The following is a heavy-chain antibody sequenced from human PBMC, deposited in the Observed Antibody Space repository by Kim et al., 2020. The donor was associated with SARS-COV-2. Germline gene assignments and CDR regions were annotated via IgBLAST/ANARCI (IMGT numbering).Heavy chain of an antibody. CDR2: IYYSGST. CDR3: ARDPQRYGPPYSSSGGFDY. Sequence: SETLSLTCTVSGGSISSGDYYWSWIRQPPGKGLEWIGYIYYSGSTYYNPSLKSRVTISVDTSKNQFSLKLSSVTAADTAVYYCARDPQRYGPPYSSSGGFDYWGQGTLVTVSS. D-gene: IGHD6-13*01. V-gene: IGHV4-30-4*01. CDR1: GGSISSGDYY. J-gene: IGHJ4*02.